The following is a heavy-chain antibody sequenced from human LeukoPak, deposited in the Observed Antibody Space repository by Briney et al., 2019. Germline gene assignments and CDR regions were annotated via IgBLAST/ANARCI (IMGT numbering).Heavy chain of an antibody. CDR1: GFTFSSYW. V-gene: IGHV3-7*01. Sequence: GGSLRLSCAASGFTFSSYWMSWVRQTPRKGREWVANIKQDGSEKYYVDSVKGRFTISRDNAKNSMYLQMNSLRAEDTAVYYCARDSGWFSAVYFQPWGQGTLVTVSS. D-gene: IGHD6-19*01. CDR2: IKQDGSEK. CDR3: ARDSGWFSAVYFQP. J-gene: IGHJ1*01.